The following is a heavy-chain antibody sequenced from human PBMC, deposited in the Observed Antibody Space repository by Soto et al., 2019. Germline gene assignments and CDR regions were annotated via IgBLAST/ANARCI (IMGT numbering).Heavy chain of an antibody. V-gene: IGHV3-30*03. D-gene: IGHD2-2*01. CDR2: IPPDGSSQ. J-gene: IGHJ5*02. CDR3: AIDSRYGWFYP. CDR1: GFTFRSFG. Sequence: PGGSLRLSCEASGFTFRSFGMHWVRQTPDKGLEWVSVIPPDGSSQDYADSVKGRFFTSRDNSRNTLYLQMNSLRIEDTGVYYSAIDSRYGWFYPWVHGT.